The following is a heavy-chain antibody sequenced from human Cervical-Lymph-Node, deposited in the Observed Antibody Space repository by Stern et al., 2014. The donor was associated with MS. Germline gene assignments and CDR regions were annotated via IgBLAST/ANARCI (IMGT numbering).Heavy chain of an antibody. CDR3: GRDTCRGGGCYFRY. V-gene: IGHV3-30-3*01. Sequence: VQLVESGGGVVQPGRSLRLSCAASGFIFSNYAMHWVRQAPGKGLDWVAFVSNEGSKQFYVDSVKGRFTISRDNANNTLYLQMNSLRPEDTAVYYCGRDTCRGGGCYFRYWGQGILITVSS. CDR1: GFIFSNYA. J-gene: IGHJ4*02. D-gene: IGHD2-15*01. CDR2: VSNEGSKQ.